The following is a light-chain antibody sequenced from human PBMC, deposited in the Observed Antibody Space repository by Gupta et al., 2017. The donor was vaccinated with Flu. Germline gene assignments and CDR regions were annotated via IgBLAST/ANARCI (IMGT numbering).Light chain of an antibody. Sequence: VVYADSGRPSGIPERFSGSNTENPATLTISRVEAGDEADYYCQVWDCSSNPVVFGGGTKLPVL. J-gene: IGLJ2*01. CDR3: QVWDCSSNPVV. CDR2: ADS. V-gene: IGLV3-21*02.